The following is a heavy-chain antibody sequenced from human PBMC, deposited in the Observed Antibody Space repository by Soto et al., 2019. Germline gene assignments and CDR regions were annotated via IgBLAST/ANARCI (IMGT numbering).Heavy chain of an antibody. CDR1: GGSISSYY. Sequence: SETLSLTCTVSGGSISSYYWSWIRQPPGKGLEWIGYIYYSGSTNYNPSLKSRVTISVDTSKNHFSLKLSSVAAADTAVYYCARGTPGRYYYSYMDVWGKGTTVTVSS. CDR2: IYYSGST. J-gene: IGHJ6*03. CDR3: ARGTPGRYYYSYMDV. D-gene: IGHD3-10*01. V-gene: IGHV4-59*01.